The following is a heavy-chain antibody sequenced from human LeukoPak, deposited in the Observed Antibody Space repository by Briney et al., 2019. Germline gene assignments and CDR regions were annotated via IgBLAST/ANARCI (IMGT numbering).Heavy chain of an antibody. V-gene: IGHV4-34*01. CDR2: INHSGST. J-gene: IGHJ4*02. CDR1: GGSFSVYY. Sequence: SETLSLTCAVYGGSFSVYYWSWIRQPPGKGLEWIGEINHSGSTNYNPSLKSRVTISVDTSKNQFSLKLSSVTAADTAVYYCARDPFNWSTTGGDYWGQGTLVTVSS. CDR3: ARDPFNWSTTGGDY. D-gene: IGHD3-9*01.